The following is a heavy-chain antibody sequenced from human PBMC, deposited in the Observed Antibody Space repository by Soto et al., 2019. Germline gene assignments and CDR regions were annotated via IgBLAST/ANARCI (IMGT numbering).Heavy chain of an antibody. CDR1: GFTFSSYG. J-gene: IGHJ3*02. CDR3: AKGFWGNNAFDI. CDR2: ISYDGSNK. Sequence: VQLVESGGGVVQPGRSLRLSCAASGFTFSSYGMHWVRQAPGKGLEWVAVISYDGSNKYYADSVKGRFTISRDNSKNTLYLQMNSLRAEDTAVYYCAKGFWGNNAFDIWGQGTMVTVSS. D-gene: IGHD7-27*01. V-gene: IGHV3-30*18.